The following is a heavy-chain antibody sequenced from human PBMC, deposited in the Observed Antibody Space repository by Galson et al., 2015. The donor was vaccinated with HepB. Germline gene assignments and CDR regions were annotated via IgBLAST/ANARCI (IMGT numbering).Heavy chain of an antibody. D-gene: IGHD3-3*01. CDR2: ISSNGGST. CDR3: AREGDPHIYWSALDF. V-gene: IGHV3-64*01. J-gene: IGHJ4*02. CDR1: GFTFSSYA. Sequence: LRLSCAASGFTFSSYAMHWVRQAPGKGLEYVSAISSNGGSTYYANSVKGRFTISRDNSKNTLYLQMGSLRADDTAVYYCAREGDPHIYWSALDFWGQGILVTVSS.